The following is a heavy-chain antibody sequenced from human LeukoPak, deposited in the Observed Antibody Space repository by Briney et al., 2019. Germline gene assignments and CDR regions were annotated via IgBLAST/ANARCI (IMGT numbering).Heavy chain of an antibody. CDR1: GGSFSGYY. D-gene: IGHD2-2*01. Sequence: SETLSLTCAVYGGSFSGYYWSWIRQPPGKGLEWIGEINHSGSTNYNPSLKSRVTILVDTSKNQFSLKLSSVTAADTAVYYCARDVVPAARFDPWGEGTLVTVSS. CDR3: ARDVVPAARFDP. CDR2: INHSGST. V-gene: IGHV4-34*01. J-gene: IGHJ5*02.